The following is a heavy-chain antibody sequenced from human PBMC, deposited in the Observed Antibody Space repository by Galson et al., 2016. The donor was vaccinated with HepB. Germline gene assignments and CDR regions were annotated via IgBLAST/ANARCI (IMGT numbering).Heavy chain of an antibody. V-gene: IGHV5-51*01. Sequence: QSGAEVKKPGESLKISCKASGYSFTSYWIGCVRQMPGKGLEWMGNIHPGDSDTRYTPSFQGQVTISVNKSIGTAYLQWASLKASDTAMYYCTKQSLYNWCDPWGQGTLVTVSS. D-gene: IGHD2-2*01. CDR1: GYSFTSYW. CDR3: TKQSLYNWCDP. J-gene: IGHJ5*02. CDR2: IHPGDSDT.